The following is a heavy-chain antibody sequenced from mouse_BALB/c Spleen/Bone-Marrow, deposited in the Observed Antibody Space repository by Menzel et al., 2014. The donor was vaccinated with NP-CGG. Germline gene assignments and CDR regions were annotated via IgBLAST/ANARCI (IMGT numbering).Heavy chain of an antibody. CDR2: IWVGGST. V-gene: IGHV2-9*02. Sequence: VKVVESGPGLEAPSQSLSITCTVSGFSLTSYGVHWVRQPPGKGLEWLGVIWVGGSTNYNSALMSRLSISKDNSKSQVFLKMNSLQTDDTAMYYCARVTGTDWCFDVWGAGTTVTVSS. CDR1: GFSLTSYG. J-gene: IGHJ1*01. D-gene: IGHD4-1*01. CDR3: ARVTGTDWCFDV.